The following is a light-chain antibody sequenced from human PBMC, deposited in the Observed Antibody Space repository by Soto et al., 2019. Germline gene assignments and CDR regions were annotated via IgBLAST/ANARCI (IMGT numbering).Light chain of an antibody. CDR2: TAS. Sequence: DIQMTQSPSSLSASVGDRVTITCQASQDISNYLNWYQLKPGEAPKPLIYTASSLYSGVPSRFSGSGTGTDFTLTISSLQPEDFATYYCQQGYSNPITFGQGTRLEIK. CDR3: QQGYSNPIT. J-gene: IGKJ5*01. CDR1: QDISNY. V-gene: IGKV1-39*01.